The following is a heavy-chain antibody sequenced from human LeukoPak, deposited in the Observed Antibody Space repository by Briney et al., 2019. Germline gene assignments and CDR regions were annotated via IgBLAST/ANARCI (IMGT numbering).Heavy chain of an antibody. V-gene: IGHV3-30*02. CDR2: VRYDGSNK. CDR3: AKDLVVVVPALFDY. D-gene: IGHD2-2*01. J-gene: IGHJ4*02. CDR1: GFTFSSYG. Sequence: SGGSLRLSCAASGFTFSSYGMHWVRQAPGKGREGVAFVRYDGSNKYYADSVKGRFTISRDNSKNTLYLQMNSLRAEDTAVYYCAKDLVVVVPALFDYWGQGTLVTVSS.